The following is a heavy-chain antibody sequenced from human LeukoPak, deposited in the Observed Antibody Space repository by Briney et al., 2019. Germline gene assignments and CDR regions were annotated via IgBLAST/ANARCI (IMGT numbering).Heavy chain of an antibody. Sequence: GESLKISCEGSGYSFISYWIGWVRQMPGKGLEWMGIIYPGDSDTRYSPSFQGQVTISADKSINTAYLQWSSLKASDTAMYYCARLGYCTNGICYSSEYWGQGTLVTVSS. CDR3: ARLGYCTNGICYSSEY. J-gene: IGHJ4*02. V-gene: IGHV5-51*01. CDR2: IYPGDSDT. CDR1: GYSFISYW. D-gene: IGHD2-8*01.